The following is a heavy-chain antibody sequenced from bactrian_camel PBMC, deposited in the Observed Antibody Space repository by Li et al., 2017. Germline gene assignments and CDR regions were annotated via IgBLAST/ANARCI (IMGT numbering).Heavy chain of an antibody. CDR3: NIYRSVRCPEYHD. J-gene: IGHJ4*01. CDR2: VNGDGRNT. CDR1: APTFSRDA. D-gene: IGHD2*01. Sequence: HVQLVESGGGLVQPGESLRLSCTASAPTFSRDAMMWVRQAQGKGLEWVSSVNGDGRNTYYADSVKGRFFISRDNGRHMVYLQMNSLKPEDTAIYRCNIYRSVRCPEYHDWGQGTQVT. V-gene: IGHV3S7*01.